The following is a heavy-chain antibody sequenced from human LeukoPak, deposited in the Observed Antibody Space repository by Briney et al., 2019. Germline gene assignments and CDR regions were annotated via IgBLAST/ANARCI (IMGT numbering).Heavy chain of an antibody. J-gene: IGHJ6*02. V-gene: IGHV1-8*01. D-gene: IGHD2-2*01. CDR1: AYTFTSYD. Sequence: ASVKVSCKASAYTFTSYDINWVRQATGQGLEWMGWMNPNSGNTGYAQKFQGRVTMTRNTSITTAYMELSSLRSEDTAVYYCARKVVVVPAALWKKDYYYYGMDVWGQGTTVTVSS. CDR2: MNPNSGNT. CDR3: ARKVVVVPAALWKKDYYYYGMDV.